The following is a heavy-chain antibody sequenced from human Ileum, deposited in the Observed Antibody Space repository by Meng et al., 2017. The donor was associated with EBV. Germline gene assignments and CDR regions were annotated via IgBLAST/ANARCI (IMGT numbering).Heavy chain of an antibody. CDR3: TSSDYYRSDY. V-gene: IGHV4-4*02. J-gene: IGHJ4*02. Sequence: HPQEAGPGLVNPSQTLSLTCAVSGGSISRGDWWSWVRQPPGKGLEWIGETSHSGSTNYSPSLKSRVTISLDKSKNQLSLKLNSVTAADTAVYYCTSSDYYRSDYWGQGTLVTVSS. CDR1: GGSISRGDW. D-gene: IGHD3-22*01. CDR2: TSHSGST.